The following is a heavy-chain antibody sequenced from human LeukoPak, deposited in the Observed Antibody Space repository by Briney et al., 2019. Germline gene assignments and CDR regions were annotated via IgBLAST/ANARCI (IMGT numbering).Heavy chain of an antibody. CDR2: ISWNSGSI. Sequence: GGSLRLSCAASGFTFDDYAMHWVRQAPGKGLEWVSGISWNSGSIGYADSVKGRFTISRDNAKNSLYLQMNSLRAEDTAVYYCAKGTLLAIAVAGFDYWGQGTLVTVSS. D-gene: IGHD6-19*01. V-gene: IGHV3-9*01. CDR3: AKGTLLAIAVAGFDY. J-gene: IGHJ4*02. CDR1: GFTFDDYA.